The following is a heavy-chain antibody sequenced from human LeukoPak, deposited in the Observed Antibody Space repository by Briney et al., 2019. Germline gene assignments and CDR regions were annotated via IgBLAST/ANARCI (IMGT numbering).Heavy chain of an antibody. Sequence: GESLRISCKGSGYSFTSYWISWVRQMPGKGLEWMGKIDPSDSYTNYSPSFQGHVTISADKSISTAYLQWSSLKASDTAMYYCARQRTAVDYYYGMDVWGKGTTVTVSS. J-gene: IGHJ6*04. V-gene: IGHV5-10-1*01. CDR3: ARQRTAVDYYYGMDV. CDR1: GYSFTSYW. CDR2: IDPSDSYT. D-gene: IGHD6-19*01.